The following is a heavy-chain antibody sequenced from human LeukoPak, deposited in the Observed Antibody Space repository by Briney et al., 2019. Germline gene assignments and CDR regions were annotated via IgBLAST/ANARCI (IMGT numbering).Heavy chain of an antibody. CDR2: INPTGGST. CDR1: GYTVTGYY. Sequence: ASVKVSCKASGYTVTGYYMHWVRQAPGHGLEWMGLINPTGGSTGYAQKSQGRVTMTRDMSTSTDYMELSSLRSEDTAIYYCARDNSVGDNAWWFDPWGQGTLVTVSS. J-gene: IGHJ5*02. V-gene: IGHV1-46*01. CDR3: ARDNSVGDNAWWFDP. D-gene: IGHD1-26*01.